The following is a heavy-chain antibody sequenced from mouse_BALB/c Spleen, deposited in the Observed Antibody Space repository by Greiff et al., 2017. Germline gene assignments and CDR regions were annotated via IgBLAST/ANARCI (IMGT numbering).Heavy chain of an antibody. D-gene: IGHD2-4*01. CDR3: ASSYDYDGFAY. J-gene: IGHJ3*01. V-gene: IGHV3-2*02. Sequence: VQLKQSGPGLVKPSQSLSLTCTVTGYSITSDYAWYWIRQFPGNKLEWMGYISYSGSTSYNPSLKSRISITRDTSKNQFFLQLNSVTTEDTATYYCASSYDYDGFAYWGQGTLGTVSA. CDR1: GYSITSDYA. CDR2: ISYSGST.